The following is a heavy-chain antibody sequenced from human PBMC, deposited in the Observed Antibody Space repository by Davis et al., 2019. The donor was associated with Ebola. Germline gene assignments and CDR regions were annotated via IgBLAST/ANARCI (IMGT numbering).Heavy chain of an antibody. CDR3: ARRIRIAARTYDAFDI. Sequence: GGSLRLSCKGSGYSFTNYWIGWVRQMPGKGLEWMGIIYPGDSDTRYSPSFQGQVTISADKSISTAYLQWSSLKASDTAMYYCARRIRIAARTYDAFDIWGQGTMVTVSS. CDR1: GYSFTNYW. D-gene: IGHD6-6*01. CDR2: IYPGDSDT. V-gene: IGHV5-51*01. J-gene: IGHJ3*02.